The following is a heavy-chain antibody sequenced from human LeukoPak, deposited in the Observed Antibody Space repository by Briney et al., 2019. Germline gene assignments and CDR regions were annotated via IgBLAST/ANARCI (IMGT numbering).Heavy chain of an antibody. Sequence: GESLKISCKGSGYSFTSYWIGWVRQMPGKGLEWMGIIYPGDSDTSYSPSFQGQVTISADKSISTAYLQWSSLKASDTAMYYCARRGGFYYGSGSYDYWGQGTLVTVSS. CDR2: IYPGDSDT. CDR1: GYSFTSYW. D-gene: IGHD3-10*01. CDR3: ARRGGFYYGSGSYDY. V-gene: IGHV5-51*01. J-gene: IGHJ4*02.